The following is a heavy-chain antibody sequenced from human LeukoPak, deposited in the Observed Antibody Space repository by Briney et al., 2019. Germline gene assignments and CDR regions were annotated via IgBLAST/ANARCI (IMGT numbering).Heavy chain of an antibody. J-gene: IGHJ5*02. CDR2: ISSSSSYI. Sequence: GGSLRLSCAASGFTFSSYSMNWVRQAPGKGLEWVSSISSSSSYIYYADSVKGRLTISRDNAKNSLYLQMNSLRAEDTAVYYCARAIAAAGTSSWFDPWGQGTLVTVSS. CDR3: ARAIAAAGTSSWFDP. CDR1: GFTFSSYS. V-gene: IGHV3-21*01. D-gene: IGHD6-13*01.